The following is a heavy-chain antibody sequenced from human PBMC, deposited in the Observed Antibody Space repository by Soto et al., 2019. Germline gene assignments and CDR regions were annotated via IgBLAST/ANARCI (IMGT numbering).Heavy chain of an antibody. V-gene: IGHV1-3*01. CDR2: INAGNGNT. CDR1: GYTFTSYG. D-gene: IGHD1-7*01. Sequence: GASVKVSCKDSGYTFTSYGISWVRQAPGQGLEWMGWINAGNGNTKYSQKFQGRVTITRDTSASTAYMELSSLRSEDTAVYYCARGGSHNWNYYFDYWGQGTLVTVSS. CDR3: ARGGSHNWNYYFDY. J-gene: IGHJ4*02.